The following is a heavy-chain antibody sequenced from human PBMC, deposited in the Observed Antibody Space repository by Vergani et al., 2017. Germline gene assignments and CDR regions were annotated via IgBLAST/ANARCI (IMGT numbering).Heavy chain of an antibody. J-gene: IGHJ3*02. D-gene: IGHD2-2*01. CDR2: ISYDGSNK. CDR3: ARVREYQLLWPGALDI. CDR1: GFTLSSYA. Sequence: QVQLVESGGGVVQPGRSLRLSCAASGFTLSSYAMHWVRQAPGKGLGWVAVISYDGSNKYYADSVKGRFTISRDNSKNTLYLQMNSLGAEDTAVYYCARVREYQLLWPGALDIWGQGTMVTVSS. V-gene: IGHV3-30-3*01.